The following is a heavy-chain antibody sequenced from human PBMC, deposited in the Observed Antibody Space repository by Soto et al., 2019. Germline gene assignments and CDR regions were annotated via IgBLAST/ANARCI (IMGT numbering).Heavy chain of an antibody. D-gene: IGHD6-19*01. CDR1: GYTFFDHG. Sequence: ASVKVSCKASGYTFFDHGIGWVRQAPGQGLEWMGWITVNSGNTNYPQKFQGRVTMTTDTSTNTAYMELRSLTSDDTAVYYCGRGLGGGWYYFDYWGPGTLVTVS. CDR3: GRGLGGGWYYFDY. J-gene: IGHJ4*02. V-gene: IGHV1-18*01. CDR2: ITVNSGNT.